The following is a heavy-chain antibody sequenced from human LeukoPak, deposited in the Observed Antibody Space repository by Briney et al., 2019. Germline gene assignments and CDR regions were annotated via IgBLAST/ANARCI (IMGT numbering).Heavy chain of an antibody. CDR1: GYSISSGYY. CDR3: ARRDIVVVPAALDY. Sequence: PSETLSLTCAVSGYSISSGYYWGWIRQPPGKGLEWIGSIYHSGSTYYNPSLKSRVTISVDTSKNQFSLKLSSVTAADTAVYYCARRDIVVVPAALDYWGQGTLVTVSS. J-gene: IGHJ4*02. V-gene: IGHV4-38-2*01. CDR2: IYHSGST. D-gene: IGHD2-2*01.